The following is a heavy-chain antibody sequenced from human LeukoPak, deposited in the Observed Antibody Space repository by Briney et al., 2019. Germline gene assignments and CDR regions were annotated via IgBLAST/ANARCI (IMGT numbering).Heavy chain of an antibody. D-gene: IGHD4/OR15-4a*01. CDR3: ARQSILLAAGATFFDY. J-gene: IGHJ4*02. V-gene: IGHV4-39*01. CDR1: GGSISSSSYY. CDR2: IYYSGST. Sequence: SETLSLTCTVSGGSISSSSYYWGWIRQPPGKGLEWIGSIYYSGSTYYNPSLKSRATIPVDTSKNQFSPKLSSVTAADTAVYYCARQSILLAAGATFFDYWGQGTLVTVSS.